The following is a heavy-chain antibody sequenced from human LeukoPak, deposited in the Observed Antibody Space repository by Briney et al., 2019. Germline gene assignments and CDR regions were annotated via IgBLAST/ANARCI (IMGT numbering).Heavy chain of an antibody. CDR1: GGTFSSYA. CDR3: ASLYNWNDVGLGPMDV. Sequence: SVKVSCKASGGTFSSYAISWVRQAPGQGLEWMGGIIPIFGTANYTQKFQGRVTITADESTSTAYMELSSLRSEDTAVYYCASLYNWNDVGLGPMDVWGKGTTVTVSS. CDR2: IIPIFGTA. D-gene: IGHD1-20*01. J-gene: IGHJ6*03. V-gene: IGHV1-69*13.